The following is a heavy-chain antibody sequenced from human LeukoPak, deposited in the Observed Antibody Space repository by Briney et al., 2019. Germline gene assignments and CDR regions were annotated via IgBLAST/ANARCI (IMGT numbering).Heavy chain of an antibody. CDR1: GYTLTELS. V-gene: IGHV1-2*02. CDR2: INPNSGGT. D-gene: IGHD2-2*01. CDR3: ARTGYCSSTSCYYYYGMDV. J-gene: IGHJ6*02. Sequence: ASVKVSCKVSGYTLTELSMHWVRQAPGQGLEWMGWINPNSGGTNYAQKFQGRVTMTRDTSISTAYMELSRLRSDDTAVYYCARTGYCSSTSCYYYYGMDVWGQGTTVTVSS.